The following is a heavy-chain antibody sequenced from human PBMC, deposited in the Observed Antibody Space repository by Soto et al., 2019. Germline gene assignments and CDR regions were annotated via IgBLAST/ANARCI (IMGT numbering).Heavy chain of an antibody. CDR1: GFTFSSYA. D-gene: IGHD3-10*01. CDR2: ISGSGGST. V-gene: IGHV3-23*01. CDR3: AKSLRQLLWFGEPRGYYFDY. Sequence: GGSLRLSCAASGFTFSSYAMSWVRQAPGKGLEWVSAISGSGGSTYYADSVKGRFTISRDNSKNTLYLQMNSLRAEDTAVYYCAKSLRQLLWFGEPRGYYFDYWGQGTLVTVSS. J-gene: IGHJ4*02.